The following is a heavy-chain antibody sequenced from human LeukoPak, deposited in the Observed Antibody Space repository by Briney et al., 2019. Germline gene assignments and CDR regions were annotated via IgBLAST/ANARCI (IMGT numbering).Heavy chain of an antibody. D-gene: IGHD3-10*01. J-gene: IGHJ5*02. V-gene: IGHV3-21*01. Sequence: GGSLRLSCAASGFTFSSYSMNWVRQAPGKGLEWVSSISSSSSYIYYADPVKGRFTISRDNAKNSLYLQMNSLRAEDTAVYYCARGGYGSGRKGLFDPWGQGTLVTVSS. CDR1: GFTFSSYS. CDR3: ARGGYGSGRKGLFDP. CDR2: ISSSSSYI.